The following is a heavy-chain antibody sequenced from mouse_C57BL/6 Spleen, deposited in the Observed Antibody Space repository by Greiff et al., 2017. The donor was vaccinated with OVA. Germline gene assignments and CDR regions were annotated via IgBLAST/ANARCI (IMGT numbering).Heavy chain of an antibody. CDR1: GYTFTSYW. V-gene: IGHV1-61*01. Sequence: QVQLQQPGAELVRPGSSVKLSCKASGYTFTSYWMDWVKQRPGQGLEWIGNIYPSDSETHYNQKFKDKATLTVDKSSSTAYMQLSSLTSEDSAVYDGARGRSYYGSRGSCDVWGTGTTVTVSS. CDR3: ARGRSYYGSRGSCDV. D-gene: IGHD1-1*01. J-gene: IGHJ1*03. CDR2: IYPSDSET.